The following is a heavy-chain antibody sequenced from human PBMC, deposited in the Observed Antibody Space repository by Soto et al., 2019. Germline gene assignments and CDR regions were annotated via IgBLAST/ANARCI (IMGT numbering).Heavy chain of an antibody. CDR1: GFTFSSYA. CDR3: ARRGSGSYYDY. D-gene: IGHD1-26*01. J-gene: IGHJ4*02. V-gene: IGHV3-23*01. Sequence: EVQLLESGGGLVQPGGSLRLSCAASGFTFSSYAMRWVRQAPGKGLEWVSAISGSGGSTYYADSVKGRFTISRDNSKNTVYLQMNILRGEDTAVYYCARRGSGSYYDYWGQGTLVTVSS. CDR2: ISGSGGST.